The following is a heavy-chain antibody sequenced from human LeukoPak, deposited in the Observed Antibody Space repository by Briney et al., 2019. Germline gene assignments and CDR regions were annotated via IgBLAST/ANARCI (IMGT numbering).Heavy chain of an antibody. CDR1: GYTFTSYY. CDR2: INPSGGST. V-gene: IGHV1-46*01. J-gene: IGHJ4*02. CDR3: AGASGSNNFYFDY. Sequence: ASVKVSCKASGYTFTSYYMHWVRQAPGQGLEWMGIINPSGGSTRYAQKFQGRVTMTRDTSTSTVYMDLSSLRSEDTAVYYCAGASGSNNFYFDYWGQGTLVSAFS. D-gene: IGHD3-10*01.